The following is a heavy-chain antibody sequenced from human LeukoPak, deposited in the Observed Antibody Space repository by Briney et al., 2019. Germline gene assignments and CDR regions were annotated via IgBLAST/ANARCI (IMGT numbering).Heavy chain of an antibody. CDR3: ARRHSYCTSSSCYLYLDN. J-gene: IGHJ4*02. D-gene: IGHD2-2*01. CDR2: IYPDDSDT. Sequence: GESLKISCNGSGYRFATYWIGWVCQMPGKGLEWMGDIYPDDSDTRYSPSFQGQVTISADTSTSTAYLQWSSLQASDTAIYFCARRHSYCTSSSCYLYLDNWGQGTLVTVSS. CDR1: GYRFATYW. V-gene: IGHV5-51*01.